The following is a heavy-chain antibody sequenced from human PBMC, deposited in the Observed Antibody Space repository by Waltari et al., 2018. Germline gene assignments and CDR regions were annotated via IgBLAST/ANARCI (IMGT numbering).Heavy chain of an antibody. D-gene: IGHD2-8*01. V-gene: IGHV4-38-2*02. CDR2: IYHSGST. J-gene: IGHJ3*02. Sequence: QVQLQESGPGLVKPSETLSLTCAVSGYSISSGYYWGWIRQPPGKGLEWIGSIYHSGSTYYNPSLRSRVTISVDTSKKQFSLNMKSVTAADTAVYYCARDNVLAQRGAFDMWGQGTMVIVSA. CDR3: ARDNVLAQRGAFDM. CDR1: GYSISSGYY.